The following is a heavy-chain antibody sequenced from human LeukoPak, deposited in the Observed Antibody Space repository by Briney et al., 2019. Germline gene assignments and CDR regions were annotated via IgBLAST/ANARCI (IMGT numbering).Heavy chain of an antibody. CDR1: GFSVSSYE. D-gene: IGHD3-10*01. CDR2: IHYSGSPI. Sequence: PGGSLRLSCAASGFSVSSYEMNWVRQAPGKGLEWVSYIHYSGSPIYYADSVKGRFTISRDNAKNSLYLQINSLRAEDTAVYYCAREAGPSGIWGQGTLVTVSS. CDR3: AREAGPSGI. J-gene: IGHJ4*02. V-gene: IGHV3-48*03.